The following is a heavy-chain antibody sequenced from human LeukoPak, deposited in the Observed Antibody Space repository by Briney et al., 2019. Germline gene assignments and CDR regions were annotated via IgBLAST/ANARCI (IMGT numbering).Heavy chain of an antibody. V-gene: IGHV4-34*01. CDR2: INHSGST. Sequence: GSLRLSCAASGFTFSNAWMSWIRQPPGKGLEWIGEINHSGSTNYNPSLKSRVTISVDTSKNQFSLKLSSVTAADTAVYYCARGCGMQWLVQYYFDYWGQGTLVTVSS. CDR3: ARGCGMQWLVQYYFDY. J-gene: IGHJ4*02. CDR1: GFTFSNAW. D-gene: IGHD6-19*01.